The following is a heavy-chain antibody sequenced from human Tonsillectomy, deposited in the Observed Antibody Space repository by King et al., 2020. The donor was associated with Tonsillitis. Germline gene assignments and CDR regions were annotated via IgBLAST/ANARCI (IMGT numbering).Heavy chain of an antibody. J-gene: IGHJ2*01. V-gene: IGHV4-30-4*07. CDR3: ARGGGYSGYAWYFAL. Sequence: QLQESGPGLVKPSQTLSLTCAVSGGSISSGGYSWSWIRQPPGKGLEWIGYIYYSGSTYYNPSLKSRVTISVDTSKNQFSLKLSSVTAADTAVYYCARGGGYSGYAWYFALCGRGTLVTVSS. CDR1: GGSISSGGYS. D-gene: IGHD5-12*01. CDR2: IYYSGST.